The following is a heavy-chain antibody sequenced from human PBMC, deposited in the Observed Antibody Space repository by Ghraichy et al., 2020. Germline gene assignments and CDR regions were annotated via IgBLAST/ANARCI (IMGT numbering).Heavy chain of an antibody. CDR1: GYTFTSYD. CDR3: ARRVPGDYYYYGMDV. Sequence: ASVKVSCKASGYTFTSYDINWVRQATGQGLEWMGWMNPNSGNTGYAQKFQGRVTMTRNTSISTAYMELSSLRSEDTAVYYCARRVPGDYYYYGMDVWGQGTTVTVSS. D-gene: IGHD2-2*01. J-gene: IGHJ6*02. V-gene: IGHV1-8*01. CDR2: MNPNSGNT.